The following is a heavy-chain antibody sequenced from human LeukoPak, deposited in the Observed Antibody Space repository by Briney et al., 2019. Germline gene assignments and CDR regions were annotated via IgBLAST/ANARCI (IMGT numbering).Heavy chain of an antibody. J-gene: IGHJ4*02. Sequence: NPSETLSLTCTVSGGSISGDYWSWMRQPPGEGLEWIGYIHYSGGANYNPSLKSRVTMSADMSKNQVSLKLISVTDADTAVYYCARGTTTTRYFDYWGQGTLVTVSS. CDR1: GGSISGDY. D-gene: IGHD1-1*01. CDR2: IHYSGGA. V-gene: IGHV4-59*08. CDR3: ARGTTTTRYFDY.